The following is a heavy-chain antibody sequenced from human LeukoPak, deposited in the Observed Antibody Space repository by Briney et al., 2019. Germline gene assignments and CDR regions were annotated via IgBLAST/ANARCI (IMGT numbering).Heavy chain of an antibody. Sequence: GGSLRLSCASSGFTFNYYTVNWVRQAPGKGLEWVSIISSSGGRTQYADSVKGRFTVSRDNNEKTLFLQMNNLRVEDTGVYYCAKGHRGQDLSEALDYWGQGTLVTVSS. V-gene: IGHV3-23*01. D-gene: IGHD3-16*02. CDR1: GFTFNYYT. CDR2: ISSSGGRT. J-gene: IGHJ4*02. CDR3: AKGHRGQDLSEALDY.